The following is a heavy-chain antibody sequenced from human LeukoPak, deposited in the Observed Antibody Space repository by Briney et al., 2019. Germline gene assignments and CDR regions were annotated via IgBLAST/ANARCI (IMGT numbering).Heavy chain of an antibody. CDR1: GYTFTGYY. CDR3: ARDPRVIAVAGQGAFDI. V-gene: IGHV1-2*02. D-gene: IGHD6-19*01. J-gene: IGHJ3*02. CDR2: INPNSGGT. Sequence: ASVKVSCKASGYTFTGYYMHWVRQAPGQGLEWMGWINPNSGGTNYAQKFQGRVTMTRDTSISTAYMELSRLRSDDTAVYYCARDPRVIAVAGQGAFDIWGQGTMVTVSS.